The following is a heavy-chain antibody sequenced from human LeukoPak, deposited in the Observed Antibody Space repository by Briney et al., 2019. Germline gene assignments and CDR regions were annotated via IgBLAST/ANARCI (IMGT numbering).Heavy chain of an antibody. J-gene: IGHJ6*02. D-gene: IGHD4-17*01. CDR1: GFIFATSA. CDR3: AATLTMTTGSSYYGMDV. Sequence: SVKVSCKASGFIFATSAVQWVRQARGQRLEWIGWIVVGSGHTNYAQKFQERVTITRDMSTSTAYMEVSSLTSEDTAVYYCAATLTMTTGSSYYGMDVWGQGTTVTVSS. V-gene: IGHV1-58*01. CDR2: IVVGSGHT.